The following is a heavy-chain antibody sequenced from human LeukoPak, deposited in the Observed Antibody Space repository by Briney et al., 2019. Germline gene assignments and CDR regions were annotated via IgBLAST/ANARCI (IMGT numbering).Heavy chain of an antibody. V-gene: IGHV3-23*01. Sequence: GGSLRLSCAASGFTFSSYAMSWVRQAPGKGLEWVSAISGSGGSTYYADSVEGRFTISRDNSKNTLYLQMNSLRAEDTAVYYCAKEYYDFWSGYPHDYWGQGTLVTVSS. CDR1: GFTFSSYA. D-gene: IGHD3-3*01. J-gene: IGHJ4*02. CDR2: ISGSGGST. CDR3: AKEYYDFWSGYPHDY.